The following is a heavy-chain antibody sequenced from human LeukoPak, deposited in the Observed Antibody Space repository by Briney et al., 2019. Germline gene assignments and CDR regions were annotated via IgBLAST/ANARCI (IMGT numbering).Heavy chain of an antibody. D-gene: IGHD3-3*01. Sequence: PGGSLRLSCAASGFTFSSYSMNWVRQAPGKGLEWVSYISSSSSTIYYADSVKGRFTISRDNAKNSLYLQMNSLRAEDTAVYYCAKTYDFWSGYYTGSPLGFAYWGQGTLVTVSS. CDR2: ISSSSSTI. J-gene: IGHJ4*02. CDR1: GFTFSSYS. V-gene: IGHV3-48*01. CDR3: AKTYDFWSGYYTGSPLGFAY.